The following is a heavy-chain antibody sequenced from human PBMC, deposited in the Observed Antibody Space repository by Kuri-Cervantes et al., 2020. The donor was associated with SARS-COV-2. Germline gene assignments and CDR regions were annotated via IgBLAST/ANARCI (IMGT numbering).Heavy chain of an antibody. D-gene: IGHD4-11*01. CDR3: ARGSTDYSNGGYYYYYMDV. CDR2: INPNSGGT. Sequence: ASVKVSCKASGYTFTGYYMHWVRQAPGQGLEWMGWINPNSGGTNYAQKFLGRVTMTRDTSISTAYMELSRLRSDDTAVYYCARGSTDYSNGGYYYYYMDVWGKGTTVTVSS. CDR1: GYTFTGYY. V-gene: IGHV1-2*02. J-gene: IGHJ6*03.